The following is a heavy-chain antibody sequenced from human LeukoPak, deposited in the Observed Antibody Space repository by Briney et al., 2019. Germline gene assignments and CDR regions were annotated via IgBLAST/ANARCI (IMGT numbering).Heavy chain of an antibody. CDR2: ISGSGGST. Sequence: PGGSLRLSCAASGFTFSSYAMSWVRQAPGKGLQWVSAISGSGGSTYYADSVKGRFTISRDNSKNTLYLQMNSLRAEDTAVYYCAKWPGGYYDSSGDRSYWYFDLLGRGTLVTVSS. J-gene: IGHJ2*01. V-gene: IGHV3-23*01. D-gene: IGHD3-22*01. CDR1: GFTFSSYA. CDR3: AKWPGGYYDSSGDRSYWYFDL.